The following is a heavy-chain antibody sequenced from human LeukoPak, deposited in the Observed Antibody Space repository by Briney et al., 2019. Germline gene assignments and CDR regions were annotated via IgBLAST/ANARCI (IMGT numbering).Heavy chain of an antibody. J-gene: IGHJ4*02. CDR1: GYTFTNYG. D-gene: IGHD1-26*01. CDR3: ARDSPYSGSYSGRGY. Sequence: ASVKVSCKASGYTFTNYGISWVRQAPGQGLEWMGWISGDNGDTEYAQKLEGRVIMTIDTSTMTAYIELRSLRSDDTAVYYCARDSPYSGSYSGRGYWGQGTLVTVSS. CDR2: ISGDNGDT. V-gene: IGHV1-18*01.